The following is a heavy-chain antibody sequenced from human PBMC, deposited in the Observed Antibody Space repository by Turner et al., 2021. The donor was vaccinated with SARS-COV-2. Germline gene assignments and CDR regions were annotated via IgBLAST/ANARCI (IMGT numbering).Heavy chain of an antibody. CDR1: GYTFTGYY. Sequence: QVQMVQSGAEVQKPGASVKVSCKASGYTFTGYYMHWVRQAPGQGLGGIGWINPNSGDTNYAQKFQGRVTMTSDTSISTAYMELSRLKSDDTAVYYCAGVYSSSWEYYLDYWGQGTLVTVSS. D-gene: IGHD6-13*01. CDR2: INPNSGDT. J-gene: IGHJ4*02. V-gene: IGHV1-2*02. CDR3: AGVYSSSWEYYLDY.